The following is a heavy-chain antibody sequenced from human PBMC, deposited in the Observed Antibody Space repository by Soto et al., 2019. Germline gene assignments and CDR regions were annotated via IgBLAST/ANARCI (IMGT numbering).Heavy chain of an antibody. Sequence: QVQLQESGPGLVKPSQTLSLTCTVSGGSISSGGYYWYWIRQHPGKGLEWIGYIYYSGTTDYNPSLKSRVTISVDTYKNQFSLKLSSVTAADTAVYYCAASCLACGGFNYYGMDVWGQGTTVTVSS. D-gene: IGHD2-21*01. CDR1: GGSISSGGYY. V-gene: IGHV4-31*03. J-gene: IGHJ6*02. CDR3: AASCLACGGFNYYGMDV. CDR2: IYYSGTT.